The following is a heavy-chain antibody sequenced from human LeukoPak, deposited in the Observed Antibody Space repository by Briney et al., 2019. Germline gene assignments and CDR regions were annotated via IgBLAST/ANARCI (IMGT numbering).Heavy chain of an antibody. CDR2: IYFGGST. CDR3: ARQLYYDSSGYYWYFDL. CDR1: GGSISSSSYY. D-gene: IGHD3-22*01. J-gene: IGHJ2*01. Sequence: KTSETLSLTCTVSGGSISSSSYYWGWIRQPPGKGLEWIGTIYFGGSTYYNPSLKSRVTISVDTSKNQFSLKLRSVTAADTAVYYCARQLYYDSSGYYWYFDLWGRGTLVTVSS. V-gene: IGHV4-39*01.